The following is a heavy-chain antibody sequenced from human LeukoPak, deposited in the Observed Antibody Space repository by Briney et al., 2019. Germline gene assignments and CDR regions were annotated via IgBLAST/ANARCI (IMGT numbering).Heavy chain of an antibody. CDR2: ISSRGTTI. CDR3: AKGCLAEPATPLDF. CDR1: GFTFSYSF. V-gene: IGHV3-11*01. Sequence: GGSLRLSCTASGFTFSYSFMSWVRQAPGKGLEWISYISSRGTTIYYADSVKGRFTISRDNAKNSLYLQMNSLRVEDTAVFYCAKGCLAEPATPLDFWGQGTLVTVSS. J-gene: IGHJ4*02. D-gene: IGHD2-15*01.